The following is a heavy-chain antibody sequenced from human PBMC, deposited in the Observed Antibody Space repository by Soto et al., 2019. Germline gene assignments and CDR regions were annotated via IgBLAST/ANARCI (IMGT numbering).Heavy chain of an antibody. CDR2: IWYDGSNK. Sequence: GGSLRLSCAASGFTFSSYGMHWVRQAPGKGLEWVAVIWYDGSNKYYADSVKGRFTISRDNSKNTLYLQMNSLRAEDTAVYYCASPACSGGSCYSGLPFDYWGQGTLVTVSS. CDR3: ASPACSGGSCYSGLPFDY. D-gene: IGHD2-15*01. V-gene: IGHV3-33*01. J-gene: IGHJ4*02. CDR1: GFTFSSYG.